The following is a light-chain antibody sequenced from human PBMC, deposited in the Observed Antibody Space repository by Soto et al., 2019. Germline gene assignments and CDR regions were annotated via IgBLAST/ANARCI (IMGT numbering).Light chain of an antibody. CDR2: EVN. Sequence: QSALTQPASVSGTPGQSITISCTGTSIDVGAYNYVSWYQHHPGKAPKLMLYEVNNRPSGVSNRFSGSKSGDTASLTISGLQAEDEADYYCSSYTTSSTYAFGTGTKLTVL. V-gene: IGLV2-14*01. CDR1: SIDVGAYNY. CDR3: SSYTTSSTYA. J-gene: IGLJ1*01.